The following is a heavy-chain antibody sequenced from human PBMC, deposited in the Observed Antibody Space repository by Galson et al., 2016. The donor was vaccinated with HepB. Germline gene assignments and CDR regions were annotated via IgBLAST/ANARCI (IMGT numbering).Heavy chain of an antibody. CDR2: MDHSGRS. J-gene: IGHJ3*02. CDR1: GGSFRGFY. D-gene: IGHD2-15*01. V-gene: IGHV4-34*01. CDR3: VQGPRNVDVGVAATPIQIDAFDI. Sequence: SETLSLTCAVHGGSFRGFYWTWIRQPPGKGLEWIGEMDHSGRSNYNPSLKSRVTILVETSKNQFSLKMNSVTAADAALYYCVQGPRNVDVGVAATPIQIDAFDIWAQGTMVIVSS.